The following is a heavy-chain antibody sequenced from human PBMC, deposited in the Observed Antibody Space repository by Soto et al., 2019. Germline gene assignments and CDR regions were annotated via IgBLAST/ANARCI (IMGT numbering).Heavy chain of an antibody. CDR3: AKDYYYDSSGYPDY. D-gene: IGHD3-22*01. V-gene: IGHV3-9*01. CDR1: GFTFDDYA. CDR2: ISWNSGSI. J-gene: IGHJ4*02. Sequence: EVQLVESGGGLVQPGRSLRLSCAASGFTFDDYAMHWVRQAPGKGLEWVSGISWNSGSIGYADSVKGRFTISRDNAKNSLYLQMNSLRAEDTALYYCAKDYYYDSSGYPDYWGQGTLVTVSS.